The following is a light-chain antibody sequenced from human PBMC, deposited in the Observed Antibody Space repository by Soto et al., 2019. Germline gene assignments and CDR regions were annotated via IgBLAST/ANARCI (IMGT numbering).Light chain of an antibody. CDR2: GSR. J-gene: IGLJ1*01. CDR3: QSYDSSLSAHYV. Sequence: VLTQPPSVSGAPGQRVTISCTGSSSNIGAGHDVHWYQQLPGSAPKLLIYGSRNRPSGVPDRFSGSRSGTSASLAITGLQAEDEADYYCQSYDSSLSAHYVFGTGTKVTVL. V-gene: IGLV1-40*01. CDR1: SSNIGAGHD.